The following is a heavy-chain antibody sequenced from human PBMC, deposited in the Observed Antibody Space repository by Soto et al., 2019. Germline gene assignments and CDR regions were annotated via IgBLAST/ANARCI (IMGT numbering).Heavy chain of an antibody. Sequence: GESLKISCKGSGYSFTSYWIGWVRQMPGKGLEWMGIIYPGDSDTRYSPSFQGQVTISADKSISTAYLQWSSLKASDTAMYYCVRLSGYYDFWSGYSDIWGQGTMVTVSS. D-gene: IGHD3-3*01. V-gene: IGHV5-51*01. CDR2: IYPGDSDT. CDR1: GYSFTSYW. CDR3: VRLSGYYDFWSGYSDI. J-gene: IGHJ3*02.